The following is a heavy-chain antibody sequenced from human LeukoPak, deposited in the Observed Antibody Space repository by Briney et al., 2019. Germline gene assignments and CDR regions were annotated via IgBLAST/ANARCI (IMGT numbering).Heavy chain of an antibody. CDR1: GYSFTSYW. J-gene: IGHJ3*02. CDR2: IYPGDSDT. D-gene: IGHD2-15*01. V-gene: IGHV5-51*01. Sequence: GESLKISCKGSGYSFTSYWIGWVRQMPGKGLEWMGIIYPGDSDTRYSPSFQGQVTISADKSISTAYLQWSSLKASDTAMYYCVRLMYCRGDNCYIGAFDTWGQGTMVTVSS. CDR3: VRLMYCRGDNCYIGAFDT.